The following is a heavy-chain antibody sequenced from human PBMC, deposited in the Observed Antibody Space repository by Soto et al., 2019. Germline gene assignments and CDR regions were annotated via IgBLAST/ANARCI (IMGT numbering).Heavy chain of an antibody. CDR2: INSDGSST. Sequence: GGSLRLSCAASGFTFSSYWMHWVRQAPGKGLVWVSRINSDGSSTSYADSVNGRFPISRDNDKNPLYLQRNSLRAEDMAVYYSARASTTRINWDADAFDIWGQGTMVTVSS. CDR1: GFTFSSYW. J-gene: IGHJ3*02. CDR3: ARASTTRINWDADAFDI. V-gene: IGHV3-74*01. D-gene: IGHD7-27*01.